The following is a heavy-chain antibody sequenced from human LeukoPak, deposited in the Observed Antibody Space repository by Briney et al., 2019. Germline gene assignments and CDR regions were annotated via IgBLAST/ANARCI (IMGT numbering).Heavy chain of an antibody. V-gene: IGHV3-53*01. CDR1: GFTLSSNY. CDR2: IYSGGST. CDR3: ARNSGSYYGGHYYYYYGMDV. J-gene: IGHJ6*02. Sequence: GGSLTLSCAASGFTLSSNYMSWVRQAPGKGLAWVSVIYSGGSTYYADSVKGRFTISRDNSKNTLYLQMNSLRAEDTAVYYCARNSGSYYGGHYYYYYGMDVWGQGTTVTVSS. D-gene: IGHD1-26*01.